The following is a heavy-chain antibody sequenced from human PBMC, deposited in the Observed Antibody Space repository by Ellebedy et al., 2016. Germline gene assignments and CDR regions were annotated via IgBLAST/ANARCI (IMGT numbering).Heavy chain of an antibody. V-gene: IGHV1-46*01. Sequence: ASVKVSCKASGYTFISYNMHWVRQAPGQGLEWMGMINPSDGTTTYTQKFQGRVTMTRDTSTSTVYMEVSSLRSEDTAVYYCAMRAYSSSWLPYFDNWGQGTLVTVSS. CDR2: INPSDGTT. D-gene: IGHD6-13*01. CDR1: GYTFISYN. CDR3: AMRAYSSSWLPYFDN. J-gene: IGHJ4*02.